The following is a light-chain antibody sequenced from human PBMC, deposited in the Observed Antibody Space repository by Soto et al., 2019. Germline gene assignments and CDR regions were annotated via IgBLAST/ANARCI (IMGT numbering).Light chain of an antibody. CDR1: SSDVGIYNL. Sequence: QSVLTQPASVSGSPGQSITISCVGTSSDVGIYNLVSWYQQHPGKAPKLMIYEVSKRPSGVSNRFSGSKSGNTASLTISGLQAEDEADYYCCSYAGSNTYVFGTGTKLTVL. CDR3: CSYAGSNTYV. CDR2: EVS. J-gene: IGLJ1*01. V-gene: IGLV2-23*02.